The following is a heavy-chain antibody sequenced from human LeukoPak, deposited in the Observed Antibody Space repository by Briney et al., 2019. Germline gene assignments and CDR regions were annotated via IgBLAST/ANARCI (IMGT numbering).Heavy chain of an antibody. D-gene: IGHD2-15*01. CDR3: ARYIHCSGGSCYLRKYFDY. CDR2: ISAYNGNT. Sequence: ASVKVSCKASGYTFTSYGISWVRQAPGQGLEWMGWISAYNGNTKYAQKLQGRVTMTTDTSTSTAYMELRSLRSDDTAVYYCARYIHCSGGSCYLRKYFDYWGQGTLVTVSS. J-gene: IGHJ4*02. CDR1: GYTFTSYG. V-gene: IGHV1-18*01.